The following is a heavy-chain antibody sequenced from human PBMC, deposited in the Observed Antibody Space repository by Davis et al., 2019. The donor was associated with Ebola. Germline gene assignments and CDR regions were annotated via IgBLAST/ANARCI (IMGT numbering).Heavy chain of an antibody. V-gene: IGHV4-34*01. CDR1: GGSSSGYY. CDR3: TKSDYGDENYYGMDV. D-gene: IGHD4-17*01. J-gene: IGHJ6*02. Sequence: SETLSLTCAVYGGSSSGYYWSWIRQHPGQGLEWIGEINHSGSTNYNPSLKSRVTISVDTSKNQFSLKLSSVTAADTAVYYCTKSDYGDENYYGMDVWGQGTTVTVSS. CDR2: INHSGST.